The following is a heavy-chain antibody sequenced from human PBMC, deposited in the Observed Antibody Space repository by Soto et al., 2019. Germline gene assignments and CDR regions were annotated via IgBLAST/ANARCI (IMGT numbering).Heavy chain of an antibody. CDR3: VRKSRNGGYSHFDY. Sequence: EVQLVESGGGLVQPGGSLRLSCAASGFTFSSYEMNWVRQAPGKGLEWVSYISSSGSTIYYADSVKGRFTISRDNAKNSLYLQMNSLRAEDTAVYYCVRKSRNGGYSHFDYWGQGTLVTVSS. CDR2: ISSSGSTI. J-gene: IGHJ4*02. D-gene: IGHD1-26*01. V-gene: IGHV3-48*03. CDR1: GFTFSSYE.